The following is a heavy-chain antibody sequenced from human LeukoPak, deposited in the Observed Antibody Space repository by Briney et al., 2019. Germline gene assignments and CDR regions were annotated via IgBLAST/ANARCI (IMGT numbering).Heavy chain of an antibody. CDR1: GFTFSSYW. CDR3: AITEGSSSWYD. D-gene: IGHD6-13*01. Sequence: TGGSLRLSCAASGFTFSSYWMSWVRQAPGKGLEWVANIKQDGSQKYYVDSVKGRFTISRDNTKNSLYLQMNSLTAEDTAVYYCAITEGSSSWYDWGQGTLVTVSS. V-gene: IGHV3-7*01. J-gene: IGHJ4*02. CDR2: IKQDGSQK.